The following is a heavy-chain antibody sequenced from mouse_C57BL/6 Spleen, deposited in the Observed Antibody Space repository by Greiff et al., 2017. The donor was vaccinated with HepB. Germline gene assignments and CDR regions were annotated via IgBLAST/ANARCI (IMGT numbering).Heavy chain of an antibody. Sequence: EVMLVESGEGLVKPGGSLKLSCAASGFTFSSYAMSWVRQTPEKRLEWVAYISSGGDYIYYADTVKGRFTISRDNARNTLYLQMSSLKSEDTAMYYCTRVYYDYGANYFDYWGQGTTLTVSS. CDR2: ISSGGDYI. CDR1: GFTFSSYA. D-gene: IGHD2-4*01. CDR3: TRVYYDYGANYFDY. J-gene: IGHJ2*01. V-gene: IGHV5-9-1*02.